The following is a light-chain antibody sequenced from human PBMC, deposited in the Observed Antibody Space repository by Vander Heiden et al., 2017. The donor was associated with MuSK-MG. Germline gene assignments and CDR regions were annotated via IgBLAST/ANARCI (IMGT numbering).Light chain of an antibody. CDR1: QNVLYDSNNKNY. CDR3: QQYNNTPLT. Sequence: DIVMTQSPYSLSVSLGDRATINCQSSQNVLYDSNNKNYLAWYQQKPGQPPKLLIYWASTRESGVPDRFSGSGSGTDFTLTISSLQAEDVALYYCQQYNNTPLTFGGGTKVEIK. CDR2: WAS. V-gene: IGKV4-1*01. J-gene: IGKJ4*01.